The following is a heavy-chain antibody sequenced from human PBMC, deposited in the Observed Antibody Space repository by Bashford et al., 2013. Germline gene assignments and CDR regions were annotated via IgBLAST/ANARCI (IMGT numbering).Heavy chain of an antibody. J-gene: IGHJ4*02. Sequence: VRQALDKGLSGWRDHPYLGTANYAQKFQGRVTITADESTSTAYMELSRLGSDDTAIYYCAKLRPREVVTATIDYWGQGTLVTVSS. V-gene: IGHV1-69*01. D-gene: IGHD2-21*02. CDR3: AKLRPREVVTATIDY. CDR2: HPYLGTA.